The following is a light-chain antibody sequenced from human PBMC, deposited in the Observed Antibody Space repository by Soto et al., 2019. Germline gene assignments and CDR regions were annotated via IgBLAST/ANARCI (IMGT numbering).Light chain of an antibody. CDR3: SSYAGSNNLV. Sequence: QSALTQPPSASGSPGQSVTISCTGTSSDVGGYNYVSWYQQHPGKAPKLMIYEVSKRPSGVPDRFSGSKSGNTASLTGSGLQAEDEYDYYCSSYAGSNNLVFGGGTKLTVL. J-gene: IGLJ2*01. V-gene: IGLV2-8*01. CDR1: SSDVGGYNY. CDR2: EVS.